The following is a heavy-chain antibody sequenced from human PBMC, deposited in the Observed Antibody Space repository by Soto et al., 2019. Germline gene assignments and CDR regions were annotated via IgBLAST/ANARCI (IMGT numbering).Heavy chain of an antibody. CDR3: AKDGDSISMNKPLDY. J-gene: IGHJ4*02. Sequence: EVQLLESGGGFVQPGGSLRLSCAASGFTFTIYAMCWVRQAPGKGLEWVSSISVSGGRTFYADSVKGRFTISRDNSRNTLLLQMNSLRAEGTGVYYCAKDGDSISMNKPLDYWGQGTLVTVSS. CDR2: ISVSGGRT. V-gene: IGHV3-23*01. D-gene: IGHD3-22*01. CDR1: GFTFTIYA.